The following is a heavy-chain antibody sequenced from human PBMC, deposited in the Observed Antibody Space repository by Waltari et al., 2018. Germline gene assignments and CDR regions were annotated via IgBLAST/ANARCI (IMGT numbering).Heavy chain of an antibody. CDR1: GYTLTALS. CDR3: ATDKGTVTTLSNWFDP. J-gene: IGHJ5*02. CDR2: FDPEDGET. Sequence: QVQLVQSGAEVKKTGASVKVSCKVSGYTLTALSMPWVRQAPGKGLEWMGGFDPEDGETIYAQKFQGRVTMTEDTSTDTAYMELSSLRSEDTAVYYCATDKGTVTTLSNWFDPWGQGTLVTVSS. V-gene: IGHV1-24*01. D-gene: IGHD4-17*01.